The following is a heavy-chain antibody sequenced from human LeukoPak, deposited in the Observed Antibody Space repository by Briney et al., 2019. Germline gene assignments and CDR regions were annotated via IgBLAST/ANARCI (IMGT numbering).Heavy chain of an antibody. Sequence: ASVKVSCKASGYTFTGYYMHWVRQAPGQGLEWMGWINPNSGGTNYAQKFQGRVTMTRDTSISTAYMELSRLRSDDTAVYYCARDALSRVGATYDWGQGTLVTVSS. CDR2: INPNSGGT. J-gene: IGHJ4*02. V-gene: IGHV1-2*02. CDR3: ARDALSRVGATYD. D-gene: IGHD1-26*01. CDR1: GYTFTGYY.